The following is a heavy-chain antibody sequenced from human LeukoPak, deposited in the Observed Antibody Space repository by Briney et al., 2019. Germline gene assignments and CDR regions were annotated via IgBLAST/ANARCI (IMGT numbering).Heavy chain of an antibody. V-gene: IGHV3-23*01. J-gene: IGHJ4*02. CDR3: AKEPMTTVTFFDY. Sequence: GGSLRLSCAASGFTFSSYAMSWVRQAPGKGLEWVSGISGSGISTYYADSVKGRFTISRDNSKNTLYLQMNSLRAEDTAVYHCAKEPMTTVTFFDYWGQGTLVTVSS. D-gene: IGHD4-17*01. CDR2: ISGSGIST. CDR1: GFTFSSYA.